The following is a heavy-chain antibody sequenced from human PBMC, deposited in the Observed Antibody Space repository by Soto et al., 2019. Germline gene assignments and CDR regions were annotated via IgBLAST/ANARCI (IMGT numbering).Heavy chain of an antibody. Sequence: QVQLVESGGGVVQPGRSLRLSCAASGFTFSSYAMHWVRQAPGKGLEWVAVISYDGSNKYYADSVKGRFTISRDNSKNTLYLQMNSLRGEETAVYYCARAIVLGAAAAWWFDPGGQGTLVTVSS. CDR2: ISYDGSNK. CDR1: GFTFSSYA. D-gene: IGHD6-13*01. CDR3: ARAIVLGAAAAWWFDP. J-gene: IGHJ5*02. V-gene: IGHV3-30-3*01.